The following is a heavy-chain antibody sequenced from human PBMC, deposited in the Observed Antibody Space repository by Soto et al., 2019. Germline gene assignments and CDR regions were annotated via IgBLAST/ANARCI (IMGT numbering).Heavy chain of an antibody. CDR2: ISYGGST. D-gene: IGHD3-22*01. Sequence: PSETLSLTCIISGVSISSNYWSWIRQPPGKGLEWIGFISYGGSTNYNPSLKSRVAVSVDTSKNQFSLRLSSVTAADTAVYYCANRYYDGSGYLHDYWGQGILVTVSS. J-gene: IGHJ4*02. CDR1: GVSISSNY. V-gene: IGHV4-59*13. CDR3: ANRYYDGSGYLHDY.